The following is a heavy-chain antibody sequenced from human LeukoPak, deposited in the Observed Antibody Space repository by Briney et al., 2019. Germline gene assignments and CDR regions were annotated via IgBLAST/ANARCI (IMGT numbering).Heavy chain of an antibody. V-gene: IGHV4-39*01. J-gene: IGHJ4*02. CDR2: IYYSGST. CDR1: GGSISSSSYY. Sequence: SQTLSLTCTVSGGSISSSSYYWGWIRQPPGKGLEWIGSIYYSGSTYYNPSLKSRVTISVDTSKNQFSLKLSSVTAADTAVYYCARGQLHPGGYYDSSGFDYWGQGTLVTVSS. D-gene: IGHD3-22*01. CDR3: ARGQLHPGGYYDSSGFDY.